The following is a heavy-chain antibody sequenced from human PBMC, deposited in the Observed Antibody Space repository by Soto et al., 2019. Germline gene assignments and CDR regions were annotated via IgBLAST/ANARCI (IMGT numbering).Heavy chain of an antibody. J-gene: IGHJ6*02. D-gene: IGHD4-17*01. CDR1: GGSLSRYY. V-gene: IGHV4-59*01. CDR2: IYYSGST. CDR3: ARRTVTTIYDYGMDV. Sequence: PSETLSLTCTVSGGSLSRYYWTGIRQPPGKGLEWIGYIYYSGSTYYNPSLKSRVTISVDTSKNQFSLRLNSVTAADTAVYYCARRTVTTIYDYGMDVGGQGTTVTVSS.